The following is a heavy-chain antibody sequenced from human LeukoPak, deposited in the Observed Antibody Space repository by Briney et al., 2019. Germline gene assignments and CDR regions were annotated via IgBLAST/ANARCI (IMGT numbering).Heavy chain of an antibody. J-gene: IGHJ4*02. V-gene: IGHV3-30*02. CDR3: AKDGPGSGGPVDY. Sequence: GGSLRLSCAASGFTFSSYGMHWVRQAPGKGLEWVAFIRYDGSNKYYADSVKGRFTISRDNSKNTLYLQMNSLRAEDTAVYYCAKDGPGSGGPVDYWGQGTLVTVSS. CDR2: IRYDGSNK. CDR1: GFTFSSYG. D-gene: IGHD6-25*01.